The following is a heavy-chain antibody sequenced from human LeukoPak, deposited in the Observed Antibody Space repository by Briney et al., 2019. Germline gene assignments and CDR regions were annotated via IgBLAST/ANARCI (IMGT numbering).Heavy chain of an antibody. CDR2: IFGSGGSP. V-gene: IGHV3-23*01. Sequence: QPGGSLRLSCEASGFTFGSHAMYWVRQAPGKGLEWVAGIFGSGGSPHYADSVKGRFTISRDNSQNTVYLQINSLRAEDTAVYYCGKTTVGYSSGQKPAWPVDYWGQGTLVTVSS. CDR1: GFTFGSHA. J-gene: IGHJ4*02. D-gene: IGHD5-18*01. CDR3: GKTTVGYSSGQKPAWPVDY.